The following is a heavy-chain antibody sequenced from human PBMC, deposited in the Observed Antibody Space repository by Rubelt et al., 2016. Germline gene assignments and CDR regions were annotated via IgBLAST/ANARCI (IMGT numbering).Heavy chain of an antibody. Sequence: QLQSQESGPGLVKPSETLSLTCTVSGGSISSSSYYWGWIRQPPGKGLEWIGSIYYSGSTYYNPSLKSRVTISVDTSKNQFSLKLSSVTAADTAVYYCARDPRAGTTSFDYWGQGTLVTVSA. CDR1: GGSISSSSYY. J-gene: IGHJ4*02. V-gene: IGHV4-39*07. CDR2: IYYSGST. D-gene: IGHD1-7*01. CDR3: ARDPRAGTTSFDY.